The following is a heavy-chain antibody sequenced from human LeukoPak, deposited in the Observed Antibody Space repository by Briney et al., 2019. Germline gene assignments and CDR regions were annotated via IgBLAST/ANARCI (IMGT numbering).Heavy chain of an antibody. D-gene: IGHD7-27*01. V-gene: IGHV3-48*04. CDR3: ARDYGDSEIDY. J-gene: IGHJ4*02. Sequence: GGSLRLSCAASGFTFSSYAMSWVRQAPGKGLEWVSYISSSGSTIYYADSVKGRFTISRDNAKNSLYLQMNSLRAEDTAVYYCARDYGDSEIDYWGQGTLVTVSS. CDR2: ISSSGSTI. CDR1: GFTFSSYA.